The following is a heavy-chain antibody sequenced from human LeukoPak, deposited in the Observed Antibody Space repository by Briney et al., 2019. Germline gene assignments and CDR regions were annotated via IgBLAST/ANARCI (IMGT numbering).Heavy chain of an antibody. V-gene: IGHV3-9*03. D-gene: IGHD6-19*01. J-gene: IGHJ4*02. CDR2: ITWNSGRI. CDR1: GFTFNDFA. CDR3: AKMSGYTSGWIDY. Sequence: PGRSLRLSCAASGFTFNDFAMHWVRQAPGKGLEWVSGITWNSGRIAYADSVKGRFTISRDNAKNSLYLQMNSLRAEDMALYYCAKMSGYTSGWIDYWGQGALVSGSS.